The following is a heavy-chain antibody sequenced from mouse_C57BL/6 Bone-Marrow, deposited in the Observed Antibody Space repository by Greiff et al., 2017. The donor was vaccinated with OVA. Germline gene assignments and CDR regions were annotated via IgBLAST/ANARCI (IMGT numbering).Heavy chain of an antibody. CDR2: INPSSGYT. J-gene: IGHJ2*01. CDR3: ARSPVDY. Sequence: VKLMESGAELARPGASVKMSCKASGYTFTSYTMHWVKQRPGQGLEWIGYINPSSGYTKYNQKFKDKATLTADKSSSTAYMQLSSLTSEDSAVYYCARSPVDYWGQGTTLTVSS. CDR1: GYTFTSYT. V-gene: IGHV1-4*01.